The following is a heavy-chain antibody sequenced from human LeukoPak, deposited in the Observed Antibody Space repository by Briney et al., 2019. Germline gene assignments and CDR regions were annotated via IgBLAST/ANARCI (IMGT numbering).Heavy chain of an antibody. J-gene: IGHJ4*02. Sequence: GGSLRLSCAASGFTFSSYGMHGVRQAPGKGLEGVAVISYDGSNKYYADSVKGRFTISRDNSKNTLYLQMNSLRAEDTAVYYCAKADYDSSGYCDYWGQGTLVTVSS. V-gene: IGHV3-30*18. CDR2: ISYDGSNK. D-gene: IGHD3-22*01. CDR1: GFTFSSYG. CDR3: AKADYDSSGYCDY.